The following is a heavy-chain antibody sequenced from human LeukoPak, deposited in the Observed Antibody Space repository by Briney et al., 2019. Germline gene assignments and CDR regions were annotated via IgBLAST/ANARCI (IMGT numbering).Heavy chain of an antibody. CDR1: GFTFSSYA. D-gene: IGHD5-12*01. V-gene: IGHV3-23*01. CDR2: ISGSGDST. Sequence: GGSLRLSCEASGFTFSSYAMSWVRQASGKGLEWVSVISGSGDSTYYADSVEGRCTISRDNSKDALYLQMNSLRAEDTAVYYCARVGYSGYDYDYWGQGTLVTVSS. CDR3: ARVGYSGYDYDY. J-gene: IGHJ4*02.